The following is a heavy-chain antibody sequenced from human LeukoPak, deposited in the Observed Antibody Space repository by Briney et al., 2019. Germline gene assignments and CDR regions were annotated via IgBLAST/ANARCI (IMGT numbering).Heavy chain of an antibody. D-gene: IGHD6-19*01. CDR2: IGNGGTST. V-gene: IGHV3-23*03. CDR3: AKRLVAASGGFDY. J-gene: IGHJ4*02. CDR1: GFTFSSYS. Sequence: GGSLRLSCAASGFTFSSYSMNWVRQAPGKGLEWVSGIGNGGTSTYYIDSVKDRLTISRDNSRNTLYLQLNSLRAEDTALYFCAKRLVAASGGFDYWGQGTLVTVSS.